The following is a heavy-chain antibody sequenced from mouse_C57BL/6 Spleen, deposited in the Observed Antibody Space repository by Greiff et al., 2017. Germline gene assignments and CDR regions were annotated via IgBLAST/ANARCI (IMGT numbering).Heavy chain of an antibody. V-gene: IGHV5-6*02. CDR3: SRLTGTGPFAY. J-gene: IGHJ3*01. Sequence: DVKLVESGGDLVKPGGSLKLSCAASGFTFSSYGMSWVCQTPDKRLEWVATISSGGSYTYYPDSVKGRFTISRDNAKNTLYLQMSSLKSEDTAMYYCSRLTGTGPFAYWGQATLVTVYA. CDR1: GFTFSSYG. CDR2: ISSGGSYT. D-gene: IGHD4-1*01.